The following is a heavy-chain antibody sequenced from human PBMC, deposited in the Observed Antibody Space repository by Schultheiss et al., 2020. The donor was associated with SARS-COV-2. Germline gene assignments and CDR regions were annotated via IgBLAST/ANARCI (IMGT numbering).Heavy chain of an antibody. D-gene: IGHD5-24*01. J-gene: IGHJ4*02. Sequence: GGSLRLSCAASGFTFSSYAMSWVRQAPGKGLEWVSAISGSGGSTYYADSVKGRFTISRDNSKNTLYLQMNSLRAEDTAVYYCARDHSRRDGYKSLYYFDYWGQGTLVTVSS. CDR2: ISGSGGST. CDR3: ARDHSRRDGYKSLYYFDY. V-gene: IGHV3-23*01. CDR1: GFTFSSYA.